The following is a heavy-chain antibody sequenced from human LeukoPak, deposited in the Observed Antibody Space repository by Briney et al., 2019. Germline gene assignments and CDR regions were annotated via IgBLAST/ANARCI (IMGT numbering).Heavy chain of an antibody. V-gene: IGHV3-53*01. D-gene: IGHD2-8*02. Sequence: GGSLRLSCTVSGFTVSSNSMSWVRQAPGKGLEWVSFIYSDNTHYSDSVRGRFTISRDNSKSTLSLQMNSLRAEDTAIYYCATYRQVLLPFESWGQGTLVTVSS. CDR2: IYSDNT. CDR1: GFTVSSNS. CDR3: ATYRQVLLPFES. J-gene: IGHJ4*02.